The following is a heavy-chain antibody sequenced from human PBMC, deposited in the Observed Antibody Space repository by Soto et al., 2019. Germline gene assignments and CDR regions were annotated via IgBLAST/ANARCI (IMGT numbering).Heavy chain of an antibody. Sequence: GGSLRLSCAVSGFTFSSYEMNWVRQAPGKGLEWVSYIGTSGKTIYYADSVRGRFTISRDNAKNSLYLQMNSLRAEDTAVYFCARDPAIYSGKFDYGLDVWGRGTTVTVS. J-gene: IGHJ6*02. CDR1: GFTFSSYE. D-gene: IGHD4-4*01. V-gene: IGHV3-48*03. CDR3: ARDPAIYSGKFDYGLDV. CDR2: IGTSGKTI.